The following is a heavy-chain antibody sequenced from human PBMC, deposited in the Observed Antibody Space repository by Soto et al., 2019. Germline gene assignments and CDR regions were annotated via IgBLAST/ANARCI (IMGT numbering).Heavy chain of an antibody. D-gene: IGHD6-19*01. J-gene: IGHJ4*02. CDR1: GFTFTSYA. CDR3: AKGGSGWYANYFDY. V-gene: IGHV3-23*01. Sequence: EVQLLESGGGLVQPGGSLRLSCAASGFTFTSYAMSWVRQTPGKGLEWVSAISGNTGSTFYADSVKGRFTISRDNSKNTLYLQMNSLRAEDTAVYYCAKGGSGWYANYFDYWGQGTLVTVSS. CDR2: ISGNTGST.